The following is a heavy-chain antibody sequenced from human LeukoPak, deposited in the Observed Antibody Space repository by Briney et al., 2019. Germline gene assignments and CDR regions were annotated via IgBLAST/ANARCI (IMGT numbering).Heavy chain of an antibody. CDR2: INPNSGGT. CDR1: GYTFTGYY. V-gene: IGHV1-2*02. D-gene: IGHD3-22*01. CDR3: ASTGDSGYLDAFDI. J-gene: IGHJ3*02. Sequence: ASVKVSCKASGYTFTGYYMHLVRQAPRQGLEWMVWINPNSGGTNYAQKFQGRVTMTRDTSISTAYMELSRLRSDDTAVYYCASTGDSGYLDAFDIWGQGTMVTVSS.